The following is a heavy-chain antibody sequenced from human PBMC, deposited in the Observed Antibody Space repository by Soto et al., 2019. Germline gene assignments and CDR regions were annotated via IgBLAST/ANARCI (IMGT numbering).Heavy chain of an antibody. CDR2: IYYSGST. Sequence: SETLSLTCTVSGGSVSSGSYYWSWIRQPPGKGLEWIGYIYYSGSTNYNPSLKSRVTISVDTSKNQFSLKLSSVTAADTAVYYCARDHADSSWSPPYYYYGMDVWGQGTTVTVSS. D-gene: IGHD6-6*01. V-gene: IGHV4-61*01. J-gene: IGHJ6*02. CDR3: ARDHADSSWSPPYYYYGMDV. CDR1: GGSVSSGSYY.